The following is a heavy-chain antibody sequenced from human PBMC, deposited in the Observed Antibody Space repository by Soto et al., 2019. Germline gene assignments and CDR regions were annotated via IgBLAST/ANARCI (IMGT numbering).Heavy chain of an antibody. J-gene: IGHJ4*02. D-gene: IGHD6-13*01. CDR1: GGTFSSYT. CDR3: ARERLWTSSWYVY. CDR2: VIPILGIA. V-gene: IGHV1-69*08. Sequence: QVQLVQSGAEVKKPGSSVKVSCKASGGTFSSYTISWVRPAPGQGLEWMGRVIPILGIANYAQKFQGRVTITADKSTSTAYMELSSLRSEDTAVYYCARERLWTSSWYVYWGQGTLVTVSS.